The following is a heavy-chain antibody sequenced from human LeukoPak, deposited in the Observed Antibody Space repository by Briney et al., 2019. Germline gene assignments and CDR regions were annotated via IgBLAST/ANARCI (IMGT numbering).Heavy chain of an antibody. J-gene: IGHJ6*03. CDR3: ARDLYSGSSYNMDV. CDR2: ISGSGGST. CDR1: GFTFSSYA. Sequence: GGSLRLSCAASGFTFSSYAMSWVRQAPGKGLEWVSAISGSGGSTYYADSVKGRFTISRDNSKNSLYLQMNSLRAEDTAVYYCARDLYSGSSYNMDVWGKGTTVTVSS. V-gene: IGHV3-23*01. D-gene: IGHD1-26*01.